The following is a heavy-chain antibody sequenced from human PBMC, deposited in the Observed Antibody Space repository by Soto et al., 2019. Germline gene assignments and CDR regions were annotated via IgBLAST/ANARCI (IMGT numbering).Heavy chain of an antibody. J-gene: IGHJ2*01. CDR1: GFTFSSYA. CDR2: ISGSGGST. V-gene: IGHV3-23*01. D-gene: IGHD3-22*01. Sequence: GGSLRLSCAASGFTFSSYAMSWVRQAPGKGLEWVSAISGSGGSTYYADSVKGRFTISRDNSKNTLYLQMNSLRAEDTAVYYCAKGPPTYYYDSSGYLSSYWYFDLWGRGTLVTVSS. CDR3: AKGPPTYYYDSSGYLSSYWYFDL.